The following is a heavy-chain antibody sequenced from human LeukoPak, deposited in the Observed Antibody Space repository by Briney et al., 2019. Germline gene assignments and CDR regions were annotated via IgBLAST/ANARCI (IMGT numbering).Heavy chain of an antibody. V-gene: IGHV3-7*05. CDR1: TFTLNNYW. CDR3: ASRAGYTGSWSAFDY. Sequence: PGGSLRLSCTASTFTLNNYWMSWVRQAPGQGLEWVANIKQDGSEKYYVDSVKGRFTISRDNAKNSLYLQMNSLGAEDTAVYYCASRAGYTGSWSAFDYWGQGTLVTVSS. J-gene: IGHJ4*02. D-gene: IGHD6-13*01. CDR2: IKQDGSEK.